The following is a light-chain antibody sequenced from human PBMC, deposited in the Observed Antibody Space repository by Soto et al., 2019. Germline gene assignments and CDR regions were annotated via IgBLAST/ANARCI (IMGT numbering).Light chain of an antibody. V-gene: IGKV3-11*01. Sequence: EIVLTQSPGTLSLSPGKREKISSRASQSVSSYLAWYQQKPGQAPRLLIYDASTRATGISARFSGSGSGTDFSLTIFSLEPEDFAVYYCQQYNNWPPTFGQGTKVDIK. J-gene: IGKJ1*01. CDR3: QQYNNWPPT. CDR2: DAS. CDR1: QSVSSY.